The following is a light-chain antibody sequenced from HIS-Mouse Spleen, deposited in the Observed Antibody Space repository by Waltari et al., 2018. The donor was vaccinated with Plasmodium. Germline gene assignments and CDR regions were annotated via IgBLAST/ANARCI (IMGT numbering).Light chain of an antibody. CDR1: STSVGLYNL. CDR3: CSYAGSSTWV. Sequence: QSALTQPASVSGSPGQSITISCTGTSTSVGLYNLVSWYQQHPGKAPKLMIYEGSKRPSGVSNRFSGSKSGNTASLTISGLQAEDEADYYCCSYAGSSTWVFGGGTKLTVL. J-gene: IGLJ3*02. V-gene: IGLV2-23*01. CDR2: EGS.